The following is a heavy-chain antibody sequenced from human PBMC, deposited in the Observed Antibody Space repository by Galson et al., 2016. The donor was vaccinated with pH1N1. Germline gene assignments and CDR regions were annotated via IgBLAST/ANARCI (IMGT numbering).Heavy chain of an antibody. Sequence: SVKVSCKASGYTFTDYDINWVRQGTGQGLEWMGWMNPNNDNTGYAQKFQGRVTMTRNTSISTAYMKLSSLRYEDTAVYYCARGGDCSGGSCYDVFDYWGQGTLVTVS. J-gene: IGHJ4*02. V-gene: IGHV1-8*01. D-gene: IGHD2-15*01. CDR2: MNPNNDNT. CDR1: GYTFTDYD. CDR3: ARGGDCSGGSCYDVFDY.